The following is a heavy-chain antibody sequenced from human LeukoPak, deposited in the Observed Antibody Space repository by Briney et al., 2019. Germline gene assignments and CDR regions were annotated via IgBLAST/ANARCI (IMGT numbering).Heavy chain of an antibody. CDR1: GGSFSGYY. CDR2: INHRGST. D-gene: IGHD5-12*01. V-gene: IGHV4-34*01. Sequence: PSETLSLTCAVYGGSFSGYYWSWIRQPPGKGLEWIGEINHRGSTNYNPSLKSRVTISVDTSKNHFSLKLSSVTAADTAVYYCARPWLGAFDYWGQGTLVTVSS. J-gene: IGHJ4*02. CDR3: ARPWLGAFDY.